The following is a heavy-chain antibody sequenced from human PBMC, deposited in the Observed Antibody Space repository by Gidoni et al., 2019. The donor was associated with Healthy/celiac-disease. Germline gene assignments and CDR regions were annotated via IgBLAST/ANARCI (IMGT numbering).Heavy chain of an antibody. V-gene: IGHV3-23*01. J-gene: IGHJ5*02. CDR3: AKGPIASPFDP. CDR1: AFTFSSYA. Sequence: VSSCHPAAANAFTFSSYAMSWVRQAPGKGLEWVSAISGSGGSTYYADSVKGRFTISRDNSKNTLYLQMNSLRAEDTAVYYCAKGPIASPFDPWGQGTLVTVSS. CDR2: ISGSGGST. D-gene: IGHD6-13*01.